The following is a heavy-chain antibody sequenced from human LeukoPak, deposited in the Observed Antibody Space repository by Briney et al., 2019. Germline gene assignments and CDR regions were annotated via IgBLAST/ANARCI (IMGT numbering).Heavy chain of an antibody. Sequence: GGSLRLSCAASGFTFSSYAMSWVRQAPGKGLEWVSAISGSGGSTYYADSVKGRFTISRDNSKNTLYLQMNSLRAEDTAVYYCAKLTFAYYYDSSGYHSGNYWGQGILVTVSS. J-gene: IGHJ4*02. V-gene: IGHV3-23*01. CDR3: AKLTFAYYYDSSGYHSGNY. D-gene: IGHD3-22*01. CDR1: GFTFSSYA. CDR2: ISGSGGST.